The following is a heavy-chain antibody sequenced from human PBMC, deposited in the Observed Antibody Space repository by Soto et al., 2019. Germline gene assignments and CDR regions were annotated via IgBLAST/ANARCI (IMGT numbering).Heavy chain of an antibody. CDR3: ARARAEAPFWSGYYIDSMDV. V-gene: IGHV3-21*01. J-gene: IGHJ6*02. D-gene: IGHD3-3*01. CDR1: GFSFSSFS. Sequence: GGSLRLSCAASGFSFSSFSINWVRQAPGKGLEWVSSISSSGGYIYYAASVKGRFSVSRDNAKNSLFLQLNSLRAEDTAVYYCARARAEAPFWSGYYIDSMDVWGQGTTVTVSS. CDR2: ISSSGGYI.